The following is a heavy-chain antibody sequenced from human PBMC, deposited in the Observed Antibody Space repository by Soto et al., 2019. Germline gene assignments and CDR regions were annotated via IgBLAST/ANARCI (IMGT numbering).Heavy chain of an antibody. J-gene: IGHJ6*02. Sequence: GESLKISCKGSGYSFTTYWIGWVRQLPGQGLEWMGVMFPGDSDTRYSPSFRGQVTMSADPSTNTAYLEWSSLKAADSAMYYCARVPASSLGTMDVWGQGTTVTVSS. CDR3: ARVPASSLGTMDV. D-gene: IGHD6-19*01. CDR1: GYSFTTYW. V-gene: IGHV5-51*01. CDR2: MFPGDSDT.